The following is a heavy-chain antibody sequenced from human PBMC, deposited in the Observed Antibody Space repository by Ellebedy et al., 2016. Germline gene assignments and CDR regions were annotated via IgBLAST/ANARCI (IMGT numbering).Heavy chain of an antibody. CDR1: GGSVNSAHYY. D-gene: IGHD3-22*01. Sequence: SETLSLXXTVSGGSVNSAHYYWNWIRQPPGKGLEWIGYIYYSGSTNYNPSLKSRVTISVDTSKNQFSLKLSSVTAADTAVYYCARYFGGRQTSGYSGYYFDYWGRGTLVTVSS. CDR3: ARYFGGRQTSGYSGYYFDY. V-gene: IGHV4-61*01. CDR2: IYYSGST. J-gene: IGHJ4*02.